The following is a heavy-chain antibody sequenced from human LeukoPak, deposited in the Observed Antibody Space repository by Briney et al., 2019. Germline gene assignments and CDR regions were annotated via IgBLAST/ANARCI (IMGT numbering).Heavy chain of an antibody. CDR3: ARRMVQLGDWYFDL. Sequence: ASVKVSCKASGYTFTSYAMHWVRQAPGQRLEWMGWSNAGNGNTKYSQEFQGRVTITRDTSASTAYMELSSLRSDDTAVYYCARRMVQLGDWYFDLWGRGTLVTVSS. V-gene: IGHV1-3*02. D-gene: IGHD6-6*01. CDR1: GYTFTSYA. J-gene: IGHJ2*01. CDR2: SNAGNGNT.